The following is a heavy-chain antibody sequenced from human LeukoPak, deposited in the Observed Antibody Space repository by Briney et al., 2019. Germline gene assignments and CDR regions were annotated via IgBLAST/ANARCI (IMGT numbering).Heavy chain of an antibody. D-gene: IGHD3-9*01. J-gene: IGHJ6*03. CDR3: ARGQYYDILTGYYMGYYYYMDV. V-gene: IGHV1-69*06. Sequence: SVKVSCKASGGTFSSYAISWVRQAPGQGLEWMGGIIPIFGTANYAQKFQGRVTITADKSTSTAYMELSSLRSEDTAVYYCARGQYYDILTGYYMGYYYYMDVWGKGTTVTISS. CDR2: IIPIFGTA. CDR1: GGTFSSYA.